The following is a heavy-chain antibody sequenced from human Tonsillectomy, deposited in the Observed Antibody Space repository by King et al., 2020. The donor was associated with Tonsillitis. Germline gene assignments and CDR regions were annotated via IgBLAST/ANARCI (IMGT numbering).Heavy chain of an antibody. CDR1: GGSISSYY. Sequence: VQLQESGPGLVKPSETLSLTCTVSGGSISSYYWSWIRQPPGKGLEWIGYIYYSGSTNYNPSLKSRVSISVDTSKNQFSLKLSSVPAADTAVYYCARDQNYYDSSGYYRGGFDYWGQGTLVTVSS. J-gene: IGHJ4*02. D-gene: IGHD3-22*01. CDR2: IYYSGST. V-gene: IGHV4-59*01. CDR3: ARDQNYYDSSGYYRGGFDY.